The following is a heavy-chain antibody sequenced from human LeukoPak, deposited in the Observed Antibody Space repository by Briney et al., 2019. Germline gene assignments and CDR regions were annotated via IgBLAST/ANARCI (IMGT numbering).Heavy chain of an antibody. Sequence: SETLSLTCTVSGDSINNFYLSWIRQPAGQGLQWIGRIYTTGSITYNPSLKSRVTMSVDRSKKNFSLRLSSVTAADTAVYYCARDSGTTGGVKFDPWGPGSLVTVSS. CDR2: IYTTGSI. D-gene: IGHD3-16*01. CDR1: GDSINNFY. J-gene: IGHJ5*02. CDR3: ARDSGTTGGVKFDP. V-gene: IGHV4-4*07.